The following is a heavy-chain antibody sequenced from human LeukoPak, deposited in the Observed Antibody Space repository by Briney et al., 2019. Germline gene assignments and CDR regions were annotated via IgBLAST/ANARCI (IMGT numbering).Heavy chain of an antibody. D-gene: IGHD3-3*01. CDR3: ARSPKLSGYPHSDAFDI. Sequence: SQTLSLTCTVSGGSISSGGYYWNWIRQPPGTGLEWIGNIYHSGSTYYNPSLKSRVTISVDRSKNQFSLNLSSVTAADTAVYYCARSPKLSGYPHSDAFDIWGQGTMVTVSS. J-gene: IGHJ3*02. V-gene: IGHV4-30-2*01. CDR1: GGSISSGGYY. CDR2: IYHSGST.